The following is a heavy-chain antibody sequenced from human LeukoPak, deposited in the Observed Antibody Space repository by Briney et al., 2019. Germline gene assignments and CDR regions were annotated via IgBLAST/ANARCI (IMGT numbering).Heavy chain of an antibody. CDR1: GVSISSYH. J-gene: IGHJ4*02. V-gene: IGHV4-59*08. Sequence: SETLSPTCTVSGVSISSYHWSWIRQPPGKRLEWIGSIYGSGNINYNPSLKSRVTISIGTSKNQFSLRLTSVTAADTAVYYFAGGVQWLAHDCWGQGTLVTVSS. D-gene: IGHD6-19*01. CDR3: AGGVQWLAHDC. CDR2: IYGSGNI.